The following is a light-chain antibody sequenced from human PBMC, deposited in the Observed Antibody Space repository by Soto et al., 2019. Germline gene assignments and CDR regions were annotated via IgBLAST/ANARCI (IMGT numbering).Light chain of an antibody. CDR1: QSISSY. CDR2: AAS. J-gene: IGKJ5*01. V-gene: IGKV1-39*01. CDR3: QQSYSNPIT. Sequence: DIQMTQSPSSLSASVGDRVTITCRASQSISSYLNWYQQKPGKAPKLLIYAASSLQSGVPSRFSGSGSGTDFTLTISSLQPEDFATYYCQQSYSNPITCGQGTRR.